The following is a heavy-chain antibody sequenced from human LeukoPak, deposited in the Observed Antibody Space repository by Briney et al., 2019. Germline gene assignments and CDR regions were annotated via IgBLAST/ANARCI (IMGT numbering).Heavy chain of an antibody. J-gene: IGHJ4*02. V-gene: IGHV3-30*02. CDR3: ATDISTHYFGS. Sequence: GGSLRLSCAASGISFRSYGMHWVRQAPGRGLEWVTFIWYDASNKYYAESVKGRFTISRDNSRNTVFLQMNSLRAEDTAIYYCATDISTHYFGSWGQGTLVTVSS. CDR2: IWYDASNK. D-gene: IGHD3-9*01. CDR1: GISFRSYG.